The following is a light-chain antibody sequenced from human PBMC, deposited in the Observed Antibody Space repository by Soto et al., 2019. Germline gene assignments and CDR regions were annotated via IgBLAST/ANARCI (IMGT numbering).Light chain of an antibody. Sequence: QSALTQPASVSGSPGQSIAISCIGTSSYIGSYNYVSWYQQHPGKAPKLMIYDVSNRPSGVSDRFSGSKSGNTASLTISGLQAEDEADYYCKSFTTSSTYVFGTGTKVTVL. V-gene: IGLV2-14*01. CDR1: SSYIGSYNY. J-gene: IGLJ1*01. CDR3: KSFTTSSTYV. CDR2: DVS.